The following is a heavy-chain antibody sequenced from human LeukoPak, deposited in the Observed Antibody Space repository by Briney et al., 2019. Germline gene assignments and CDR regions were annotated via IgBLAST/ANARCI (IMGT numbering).Heavy chain of an antibody. CDR3: AKDRLGGSVSGSWHFDY. CDR1: GFTFSSYA. V-gene: IGHV3-30*04. J-gene: IGHJ4*02. Sequence: QSGGSLRLSCAASGFTFSSYAMYWVRQAPGKGLEWVAILAYDESSKYYVDSVKGRFTISRDNSKNTLYLQMNSLRTEDTAVYYCAKDRLGGSVSGSWHFDYWGQGTLVAVSS. D-gene: IGHD1-26*01. CDR2: LAYDESSK.